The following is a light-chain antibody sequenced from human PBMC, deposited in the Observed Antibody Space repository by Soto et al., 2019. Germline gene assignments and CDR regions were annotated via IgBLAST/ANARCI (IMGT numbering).Light chain of an antibody. V-gene: IGKV1-5*03. Sequence: DIQVTQSPSSLSASVGDRVIITCRASKSVSSWLAWYQQKPGKAPKLLIYKASSLESGVPSRFSGSGSGTEFTLTISSLQPDDFSTYYCQQYNSYATFTFGPGTKVDIK. CDR1: KSVSSW. CDR3: QQYNSYATFT. J-gene: IGKJ3*01. CDR2: KAS.